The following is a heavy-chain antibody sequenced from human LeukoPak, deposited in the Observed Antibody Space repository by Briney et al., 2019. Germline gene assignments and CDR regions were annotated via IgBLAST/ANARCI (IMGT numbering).Heavy chain of an antibody. Sequence: GGSLRLSCAASGFTLSTYTMNWVRQAPGKGLEWVSAISGSGGSTYYADSVKGRFTISRDNSKNTLYLQMNSLRAEDTAVYYCAKDRLGSSWFFDYWGQGTLVTVSS. D-gene: IGHD6-13*01. J-gene: IGHJ4*02. CDR1: GFTLSTYT. CDR2: ISGSGGST. CDR3: AKDRLGSSWFFDY. V-gene: IGHV3-23*01.